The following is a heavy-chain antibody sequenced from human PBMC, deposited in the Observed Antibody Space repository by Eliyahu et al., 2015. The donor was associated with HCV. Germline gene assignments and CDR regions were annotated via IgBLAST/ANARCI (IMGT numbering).Heavy chain of an antibody. V-gene: IGHV2-26*01. D-gene: IGHD3-10*01. CDR3: ARVSTELLLWNWWYYLDV. CDR2: IFANDAK. CDR1: GFSLNNRLG. Sequence: QVTLKESGPVLVNPTETLTLTCTVSGFSLNNRLGXXWIRQPPGKALEWLAHIFANDAKSYSTSLRSRLTISKDTSRSQVVLTMTNVDPVDTATYYCARVSTELLLWNWWYYLDVWGKGTTVTVSS. J-gene: IGHJ6*03.